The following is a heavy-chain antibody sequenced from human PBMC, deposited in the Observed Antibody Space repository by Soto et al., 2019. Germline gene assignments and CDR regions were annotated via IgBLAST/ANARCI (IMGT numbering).Heavy chain of an antibody. CDR2: ISYSGST. V-gene: IGHV4-39*01. J-gene: IGHJ4*02. CDR3: ARHSDTALVTGFDI. D-gene: IGHD5-18*01. Sequence: QVQLQQSNPGLVKPSETLSLTCNVSGTSIRSSLYYWVWVRQAPGRGLEWIASISYSGSTFSIPSLQSRATVSMDTYTKQFALTLISVTAADTAIYYCARHSDTALVTGFDIWGQGALVTVSS. CDR1: GTSIRSSLYY.